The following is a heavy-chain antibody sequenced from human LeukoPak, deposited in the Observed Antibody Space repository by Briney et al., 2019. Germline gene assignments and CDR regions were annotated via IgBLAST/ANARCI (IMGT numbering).Heavy chain of an antibody. CDR2: ISYDGSNK. J-gene: IGHJ4*02. CDR3: AREPNSGYEY. D-gene: IGHD3-22*01. V-gene: IGHV3-30*03. CDR1: GFTFSSYG. Sequence: GGSLRLSCAASGFTFSSYGMHWVRQAPGKGLEWVAAISYDGSNKYYADSVKGRFTISRDNSKNTLYLQMNSLRAEDTAVYYCAREPNSGYEYWGQGTLVTVSS.